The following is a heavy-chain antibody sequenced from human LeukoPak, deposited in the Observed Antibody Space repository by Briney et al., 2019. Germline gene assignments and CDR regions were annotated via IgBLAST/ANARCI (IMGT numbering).Heavy chain of an antibody. CDR1: ADSISNFR. V-gene: IGHV4-4*07. CDR3: ARFPSFYDLSGAANAFDI. Sequence: SETLSLTCTVSADSISNFRWNWIRLPAGKGLEWIGRIHTSGGNNYNPSLRSRVTMSLDTSKNQSSLQLTSVTAADTAVYYCARFPSFYDLSGAANAFDIWGQGTMVIVSS. CDR2: IHTSGGN. D-gene: IGHD2-15*01. J-gene: IGHJ3*02.